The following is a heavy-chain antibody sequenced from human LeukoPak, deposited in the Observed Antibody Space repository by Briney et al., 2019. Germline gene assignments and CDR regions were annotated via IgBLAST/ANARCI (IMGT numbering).Heavy chain of an antibody. V-gene: IGHV4-59*12. Sequence: SETLSLTCTVSGGSISSYYWSWIRQPPGKGLEWIGYIYYSGSTNYNPSLKSRVTISVDTSKNQFSLKLSSVTAADTAVYYCARKDFWSGQTTETDAFDIWGQGTMVTVSS. CDR3: ARKDFWSGQTTETDAFDI. CDR2: IYYSGST. D-gene: IGHD3-3*01. J-gene: IGHJ3*02. CDR1: GGSISSYY.